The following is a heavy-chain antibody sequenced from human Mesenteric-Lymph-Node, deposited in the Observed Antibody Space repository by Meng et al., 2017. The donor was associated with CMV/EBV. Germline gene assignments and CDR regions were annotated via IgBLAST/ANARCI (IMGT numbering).Heavy chain of an antibody. CDR2: IAYDGGSNK. J-gene: IGHJ4*02. Sequence: GESLKISCAASGFTFSDHYMDWVRQAPGKGLEWVAFIAYDGGSNKDYADSVKGRFTISRDNSKNTVYLQMNSLRDEDTAVYYCAKDGSRVTAAGTYFHYWGQGTLVTVSS. V-gene: IGHV3-30*02. D-gene: IGHD6-13*01. CDR1: GFTFSDHY. CDR3: AKDGSRVTAAGTYFHY.